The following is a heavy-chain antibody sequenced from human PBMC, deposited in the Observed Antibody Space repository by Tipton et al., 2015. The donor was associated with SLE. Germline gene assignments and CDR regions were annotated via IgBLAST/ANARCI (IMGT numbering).Heavy chain of an antibody. V-gene: IGHV4-38-2*02. D-gene: IGHD1-1*01. CDR2: IYHSGST. Sequence: TLSLTCTVSGHSISSGYYWGWIRQPPGKGLEWIGSIYHSGSTYYNPSLKSRVTISVDTSKNQFSLKLSSVTAADTAVYYCARAGRAWNLFDYWGQGTLVTVPS. CDR1: GHSISSGYY. CDR3: ARAGRAWNLFDY. J-gene: IGHJ4*02.